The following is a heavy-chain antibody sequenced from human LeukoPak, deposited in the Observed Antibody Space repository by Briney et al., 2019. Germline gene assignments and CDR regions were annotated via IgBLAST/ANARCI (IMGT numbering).Heavy chain of an antibody. Sequence: GGSLRLSCAASGFTFSSYGLNWVRQAPGKGLEWVSSISGSSNYIYYADSLKGRFTISRDNAKNSLYLQMNSLRAEDTAVYYCAREGGSYLGDYWGQGTLVTVSS. V-gene: IGHV3-21*01. D-gene: IGHD1-26*01. J-gene: IGHJ4*02. CDR3: AREGGSYLGDY. CDR2: ISGSSNYI. CDR1: GFTFSSYG.